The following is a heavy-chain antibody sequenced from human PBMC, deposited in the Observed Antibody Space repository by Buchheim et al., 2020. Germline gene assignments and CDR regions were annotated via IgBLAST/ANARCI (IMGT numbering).Heavy chain of an antibody. J-gene: IGHJ4*02. CDR3: ARGVTSRAVYY. V-gene: IGHV3-74*01. D-gene: IGHD1-14*01. Sequence: EVQLVESGGGLVQPGGSLRLSCVASGFTFSSSWMHWVRQAPGKGLVWVSRINSDGNSISYADSVKGRFPISRDNAKNTLYLQMNSLRAEDTAVYYCARGVTSRAVYYWGQGTL. CDR2: INSDGNSI. CDR1: GFTFSSSW.